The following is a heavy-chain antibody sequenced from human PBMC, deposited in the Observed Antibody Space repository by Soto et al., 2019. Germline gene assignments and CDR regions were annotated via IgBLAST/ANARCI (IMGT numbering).Heavy chain of an antibody. V-gene: IGHV3-66*04. CDR1: GVTVSSNF. CDR3: ARPGYYDILTGNDAFDI. Sequence: GGSLRLSCAASGVTVSSNFMSGVRQATGKGLEWVSVIYSGGSTYYADSVKGRFTISRDNSKNTLYLQMNSLRAEDTAVYYCARPGYYDILTGNDAFDIWGQGTMVTVSS. J-gene: IGHJ3*02. D-gene: IGHD3-9*01. CDR2: IYSGGST.